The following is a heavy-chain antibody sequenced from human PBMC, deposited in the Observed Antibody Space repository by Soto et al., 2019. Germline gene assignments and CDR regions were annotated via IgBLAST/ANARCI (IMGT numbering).Heavy chain of an antibody. Sequence: QVQLVQSGAEVKKPGSSVKVSCKASGGTFSRYAISWVRQAPGQGLEWMGGIIPIFGTANYAQKFQGRVTITADKSTSTAYMELSSLRSEDTAVYYCARALHYDILTGYDNHDAFDIWGQGTMVTVSS. D-gene: IGHD3-9*01. J-gene: IGHJ3*02. CDR3: ARALHYDILTGYDNHDAFDI. V-gene: IGHV1-69*06. CDR2: IIPIFGTA. CDR1: GGTFSRYA.